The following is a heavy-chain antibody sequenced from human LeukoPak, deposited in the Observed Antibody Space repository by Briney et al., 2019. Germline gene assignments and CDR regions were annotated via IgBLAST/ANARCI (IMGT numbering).Heavy chain of an antibody. CDR2: ISSSSSYI. D-gene: IGHD2-2*01. J-gene: IGHJ4*02. CDR1: GFTFSSYS. V-gene: IGHV3-21*01. Sequence: GGSLRLSCAASGFTFSSYSMNWVRQAPGKGLEWVSSISSSSSYIYYADSVKGRFTISRDNAKNSLYLQMNSLRAEDTAVYYCARGLRRCSSTSCYGYWGQGTLVTVSS. CDR3: ARGLRRCSSTSCYGY.